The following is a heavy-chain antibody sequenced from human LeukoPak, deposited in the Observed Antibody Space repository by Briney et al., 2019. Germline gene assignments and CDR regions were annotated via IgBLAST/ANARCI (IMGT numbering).Heavy chain of an antibody. D-gene: IGHD1-26*01. Sequence: PGGSLRLSCAASGFTFMSYSLNWVRQAPGTGLEWVSSISESGRYIYFRASLKGRFTVSRDNAENSLYLQMNGLRVEDTAVYYCAKGHSGSYQRTDAFDIWGRGTLVTVSS. CDR3: AKGHSGSYQRTDAFDI. CDR2: ISESGRYI. J-gene: IGHJ3*02. CDR1: GFTFMSYS. V-gene: IGHV3-21*01.